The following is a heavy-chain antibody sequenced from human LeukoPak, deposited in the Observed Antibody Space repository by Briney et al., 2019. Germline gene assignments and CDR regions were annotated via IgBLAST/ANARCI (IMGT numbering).Heavy chain of an antibody. V-gene: IGHV3-21*01. CDR3: ARGEEKATITALDS. CDR2: ISSSSSYI. J-gene: IGHJ4*02. CDR1: GFAFSNYD. Sequence: GGSLRLSCAASGFAFSNYDMHWVRQAPGKGLEWVSAISSSSSYIYYADSIKGRFTISRDNAENSLYLQMNSLRAVDTAVYFCARGEEKATITALDSWGQGTLVTVSS. D-gene: IGHD5-24*01.